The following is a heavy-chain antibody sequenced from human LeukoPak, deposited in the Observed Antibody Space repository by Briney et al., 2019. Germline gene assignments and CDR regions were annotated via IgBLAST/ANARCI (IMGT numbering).Heavy chain of an antibody. CDR3: ARDGYHGVPPFDY. CDR1: GFTFSSYD. J-gene: IGHJ4*02. CDR2: IWSDRSNK. D-gene: IGHD2-2*01. V-gene: IGHV3-33*01. Sequence: GGSLRLSCAASGFTFSSYDMHWVRQAPGKGLEWVAVIWSDRSNKYYADSMKGRFTISRDNSKNTLYLQMNSLRAEDTAVYYCARDGYHGVPPFDYWGQGTLVTVSS.